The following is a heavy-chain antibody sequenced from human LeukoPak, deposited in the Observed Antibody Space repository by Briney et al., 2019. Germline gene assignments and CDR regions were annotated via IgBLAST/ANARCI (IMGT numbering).Heavy chain of an antibody. CDR1: GGSISSYY. CDR2: IYYSGST. Sequence: SETLSLTCTVSGGSISSYYWSWIRQPPGKGLEWIGYIYYSGSTNYNPSLKSRVTKSVDTSKNQFSLKLSSVTAADTAVYYCASYSGYHRFDYWGQGTLVTVSS. J-gene: IGHJ4*02. CDR3: ASYSGYHRFDY. V-gene: IGHV4-59*08. D-gene: IGHD5-12*01.